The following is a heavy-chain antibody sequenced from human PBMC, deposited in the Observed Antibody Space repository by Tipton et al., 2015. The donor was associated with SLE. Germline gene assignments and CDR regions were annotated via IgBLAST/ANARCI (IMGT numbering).Heavy chain of an antibody. CDR3: ESDQSSSSWSRHGFED. CDR1: GLSIHNFSYY. CDR2: IFYDGCT. J-gene: IGHJ3*01. Sequence: TLSLTCTVSGLSIHNFSYYWGWIRQPPGKGLEWIASIFYDGCTHYNPSLKSRLTISGDTSKNQFSLKLNSVTAADTAVYYWESDQSSSSWSRHGFEDWGQGTMVTVSS. D-gene: IGHD6-13*01. V-gene: IGHV4-39*07.